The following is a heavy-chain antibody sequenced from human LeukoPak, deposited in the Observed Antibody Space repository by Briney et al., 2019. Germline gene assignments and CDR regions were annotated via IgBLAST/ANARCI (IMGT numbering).Heavy chain of an antibody. Sequence: GGSLRLSCAASGFIVSSKYMSWVRQAPGMGLEWVSIIYSGGRTYYADSVKGRFTISRDNSKNTLYLQMNSLRAEDTAVYYCATDYGSGTYYTLDYWGQGTLVTVSS. CDR2: IYSGGRT. V-gene: IGHV3-53*01. CDR1: GFIVSSKY. J-gene: IGHJ4*02. D-gene: IGHD3-10*01. CDR3: ATDYGSGTYYTLDY.